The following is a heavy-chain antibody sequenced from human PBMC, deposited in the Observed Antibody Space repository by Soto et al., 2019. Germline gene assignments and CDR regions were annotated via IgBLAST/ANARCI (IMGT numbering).Heavy chain of an antibody. Sequence: QVHLVQSGAEVKKPGASVKVSCKASGYTFNGYGITWVRQAPGQGLEWMGWISVYNGDTYFAPRFQGRVTLTTEKSTYTAYLELRSLKYEDTAVYYCARDLSVFLSLGEVFRPPDYYHLSMDVWGQGTTVTVSS. V-gene: IGHV1-18*04. CDR2: ISVYNGDT. J-gene: IGHJ6*02. CDR3: ARDLSVFLSLGEVFRPPDYYHLSMDV. CDR1: GYTFNGYG. D-gene: IGHD3-16*01.